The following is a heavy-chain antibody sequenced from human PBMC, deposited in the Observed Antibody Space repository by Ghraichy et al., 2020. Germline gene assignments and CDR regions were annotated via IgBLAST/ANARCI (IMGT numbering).Heavy chain of an antibody. CDR1: GFTFSSYW. V-gene: IGHV3-7*01. CDR2: IKQDGSEK. D-gene: IGHD6-19*01. CDR3: AREMALGAVAGTGVDY. Sequence: GESLNISCAASGFTFSSYWMSWVRQAPGKGLEWVANIKQDGSEKYYVDSVKGRFTISRDNAKNSLYLQMNSLRAEDTAVYYCAREMALGAVAGTGVDYWGQGTLVTVSS. J-gene: IGHJ4*02.